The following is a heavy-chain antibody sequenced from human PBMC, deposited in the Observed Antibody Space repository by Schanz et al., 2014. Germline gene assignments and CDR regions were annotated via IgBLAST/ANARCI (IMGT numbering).Heavy chain of an antibody. V-gene: IGHV4-59*08. Sequence: QVQLQESGPGLVKPSETLSLTCTVAGYSVSHDHWSWIRQPPGKGLEYIGYIYYGGDANYNPSLESHVTLPFAPPKNRFSRKLSFVPAADTAVYYCARLHYVSARDFDFWGQGIPVTVSS. CDR3: ARLHYVSARDFDF. J-gene: IGHJ4*02. CDR2: IYYGGDA. D-gene: IGHD3-16*01. CDR1: GYSVSHDH.